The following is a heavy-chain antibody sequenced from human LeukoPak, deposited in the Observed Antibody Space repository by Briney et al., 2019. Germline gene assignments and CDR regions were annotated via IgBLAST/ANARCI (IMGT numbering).Heavy chain of an antibody. D-gene: IGHD4-23*01. CDR2: IKQDGSEK. Sequence: GGSLRLSCAASRFTFSRYGMHWVRQAPGKGLEWVANIKQDGSEKYYADSVKGRFTISRDNAKNSLYLQMNSLRAEDTALYYCAKDRIKGGNSVGAFDIWGQGTMVTVSS. V-gene: IGHV3-7*03. CDR1: RFTFSRYG. J-gene: IGHJ3*02. CDR3: AKDRIKGGNSVGAFDI.